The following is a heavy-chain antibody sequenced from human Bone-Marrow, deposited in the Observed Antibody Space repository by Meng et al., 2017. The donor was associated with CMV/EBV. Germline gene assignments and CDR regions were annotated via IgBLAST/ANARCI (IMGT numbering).Heavy chain of an antibody. D-gene: IGHD3-16*01. CDR3: TRGSYYYYGMDV. Sequence: GESLKISCAASGFTFSDYYMSWIRQAPGKGLEWVGRIKSKTDGGTTDYAAPVKGRFTISRDDSKNTLYLQMNSLKTKDTAVYYCTRGSYYYYGMDVWGQGTTVTVSS. V-gene: IGHV3-15*01. CDR2: IKSKTDGGTT. J-gene: IGHJ6*02. CDR1: GFTFSDYY.